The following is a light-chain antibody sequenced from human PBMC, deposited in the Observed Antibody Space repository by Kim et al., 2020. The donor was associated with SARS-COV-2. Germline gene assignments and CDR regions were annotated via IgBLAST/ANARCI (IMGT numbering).Light chain of an antibody. J-gene: IGLJ1*01. CDR2: DVT. V-gene: IGLV2-14*03. CDR1: SSDVGTYTY. Sequence: GQSITISCTGTSSDVGTYTYVSWYQQYPGKAPKLMIYDVTQRPSGVSNRFSGSKSGNTASLTISGLQAEDEADYYCSSYATSRSYVFGTGTKVTVL. CDR3: SSYATSRSYV.